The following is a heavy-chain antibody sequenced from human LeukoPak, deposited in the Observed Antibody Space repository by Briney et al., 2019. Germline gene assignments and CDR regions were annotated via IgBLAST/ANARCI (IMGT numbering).Heavy chain of an antibody. CDR2: IYPSGST. CDR1: GGSINTYF. CDR3: AGSLTDYGDYYYGMDV. Sequence: SETLSLTCTVSGGSINTYFWTWIRQPAGKGLQWIGRIYPSGSTNYSPSLKSRLTMSVDTSNNQFSLKLSSVTAADTAVYYCAGSLTDYGDYYYGMDVWGQGTTVTVSS. D-gene: IGHD4-17*01. V-gene: IGHV4-4*07. J-gene: IGHJ6*02.